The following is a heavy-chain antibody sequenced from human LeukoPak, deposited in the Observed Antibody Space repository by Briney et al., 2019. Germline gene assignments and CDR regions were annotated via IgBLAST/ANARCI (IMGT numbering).Heavy chain of an antibody. J-gene: IGHJ3*02. CDR3: ARRTYSSGWYSAFDI. D-gene: IGHD6-19*01. CDR1: GFTFSSNW. V-gene: IGHV3-7*01. Sequence: GGSLRLSCAASGFTFSSNWMSWVRQAPGKGLEWVANIKQDGSEKYYVDSVKGRFTISRDNAKNSLYLQMNSLRAEDTAVYYCARRTYSSGWYSAFDIWGQGTMVTVSS. CDR2: IKQDGSEK.